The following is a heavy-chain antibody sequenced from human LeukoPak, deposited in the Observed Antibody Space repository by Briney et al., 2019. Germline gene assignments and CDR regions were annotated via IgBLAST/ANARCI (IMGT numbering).Heavy chain of an antibody. V-gene: IGHV3-30*02. CDR2: IRYDGSNK. D-gene: IGHD3-10*01. CDR3: ARLSEMFRGPQVIYYFDY. J-gene: IGHJ4*02. Sequence: PGGSLRLSCAASEFTFSNYGTHWVRQAPGKGLEWVAFIRYDGSNKYLADSVKGRFTISRDNSKHTLYLQMNSLRAEDTAVYYCARLSEMFRGPQVIYYFDYWGQGTLVTVSS. CDR1: EFTFSNYG.